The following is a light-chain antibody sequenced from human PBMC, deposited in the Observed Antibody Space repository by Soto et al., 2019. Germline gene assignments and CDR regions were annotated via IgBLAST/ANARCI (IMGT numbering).Light chain of an antibody. J-gene: IGKJ1*01. V-gene: IGKV3D-15*01. CDR2: GAS. CDR3: QQYNDWPPRA. CDR1: QSVSNN. Sequence: EIVMTQSPATLSASPGEGAILSCRASQSVSNNLAWYQQKPGQAPRLLIYGASIRATGVPARFSGSGSGTDFTLTISSLQSEDFAVYYCQQYNDWPPRAFGQGTKVEIK.